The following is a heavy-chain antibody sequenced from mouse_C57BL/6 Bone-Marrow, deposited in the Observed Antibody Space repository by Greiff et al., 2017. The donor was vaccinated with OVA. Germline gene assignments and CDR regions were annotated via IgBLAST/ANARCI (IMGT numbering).Heavy chain of an antibody. D-gene: IGHD2-3*01. J-gene: IGHJ2*01. CDR2: IDPSDSET. Sequence: QVQLQQPGAELVRPGSSVKLSCKASGYTFTSYWMHWVKQRPIQGLEWIGNIDPSDSETHYNQKFKDKATVTVDKASSTAYMQLSSLTSEDSAVYYCARAGYYDWGQGTTLTVSS. V-gene: IGHV1-52*01. CDR3: ARAGYYD. CDR1: GYTFTSYW.